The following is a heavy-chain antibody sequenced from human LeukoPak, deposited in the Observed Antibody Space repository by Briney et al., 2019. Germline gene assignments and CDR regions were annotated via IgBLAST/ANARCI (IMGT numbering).Heavy chain of an antibody. J-gene: IGHJ4*02. CDR1: GGSISSGDYY. CDR3: AIHSSSWYYFDY. Sequence: SQTLSLTCTVSGGSISSGDYYWSWIRQPPGKGLEWIGYTYYSGSTYYNPSLKSRVTISVDTSKNQFSLKLSSVTAADTAVYYCAIHSSSWYYFDYWGQGTLVTVSS. CDR2: TYYSGST. V-gene: IGHV4-30-4*01. D-gene: IGHD6-13*01.